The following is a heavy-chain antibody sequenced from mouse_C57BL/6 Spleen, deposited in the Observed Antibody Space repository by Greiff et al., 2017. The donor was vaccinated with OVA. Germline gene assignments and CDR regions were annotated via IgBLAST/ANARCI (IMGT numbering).Heavy chain of an antibody. CDR3: ARSMMVTWYFDV. CDR2: IYPGSGST. CDR1: GYTFTSYW. V-gene: IGHV1-55*01. D-gene: IGHD2-3*01. Sequence: VQLQQPGAELVKPGASVKMSCKASGYTFTSYWITWVKQRPGQGLEWIGDIYPGSGSTNYNEKFKSKATLTVDTSSSTAYMQLSSLTSEDSAVYYSARSMMVTWYFDVWGTGTTVTVSS. J-gene: IGHJ1*03.